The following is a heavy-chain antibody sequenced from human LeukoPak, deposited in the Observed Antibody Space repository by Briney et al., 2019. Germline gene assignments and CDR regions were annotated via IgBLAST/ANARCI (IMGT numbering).Heavy chain of an antibody. J-gene: IGHJ3*01. CDR2: INQDGSEK. CDR3: VRELRDGSSAGGFDF. CDR1: GFTFSSYW. D-gene: IGHD5-24*01. V-gene: IGHV3-7*01. Sequence: PGGSLRLSCAASGFTFSSYWMSWVRQAPGKGLEWVSNINQDGSEKYYVDSVKGRFTISRDNAENTLNLQMNSLRAEDTAVYYCVRELRDGSSAGGFDFWGQGTMVTVSS.